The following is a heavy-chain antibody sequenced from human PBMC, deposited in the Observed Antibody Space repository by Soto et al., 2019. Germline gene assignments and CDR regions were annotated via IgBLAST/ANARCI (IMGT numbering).Heavy chain of an antibody. Sequence: PSETLSLTCTVSGGSISSSSYYWGWIRQPPGKGLEWIGSIYYSGSTYYNPSLKSRVTISVDTSKNQFSLKLSSVTAADTAVYYCARHVSHYYYYMDVWGKGTTVTVSS. CDR1: GGSISSSSYY. CDR3: ARHVSHYYYYMDV. V-gene: IGHV4-39*01. CDR2: IYYSGST. J-gene: IGHJ6*03.